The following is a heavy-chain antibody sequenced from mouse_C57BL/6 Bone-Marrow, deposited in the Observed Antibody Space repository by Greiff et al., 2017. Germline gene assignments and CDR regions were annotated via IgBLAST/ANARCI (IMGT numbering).Heavy chain of an antibody. CDR3: ARSYDYDDYTMDY. Sequence: QVQLQQSGVELVKPGASVKLSCKASGYTFTNYWMHWVKQRPGQGLEWIGMMHPNGGSPDYNEKFKSEATLSVDKSSRTAYMELSSLTSEDSAVYYCARSYDYDDYTMDYWGQGTSVTVSS. CDR2: MHPNGGSP. CDR1: GYTFTNYW. J-gene: IGHJ4*01. V-gene: IGHV1-64*01. D-gene: IGHD2-4*01.